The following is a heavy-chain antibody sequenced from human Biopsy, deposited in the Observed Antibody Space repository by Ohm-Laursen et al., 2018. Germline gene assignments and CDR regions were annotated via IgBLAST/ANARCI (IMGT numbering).Heavy chain of an antibody. CDR3: AKIAFDSSGANTMRDY. J-gene: IGHJ4*02. V-gene: IGHV3-30*18. CDR2: ISYDGSKK. D-gene: IGHD3-22*01. Sequence: SSLRLSCAASGFTFGHYAMHWVRQAPGKGLQWVAFISYDGSKKDYGDSVKGRFTISRDNSKNTLYLQMNNLRAEDTAVYYCAKIAFDSSGANTMRDYWGQGTLVTVSS. CDR1: GFTFGHYA.